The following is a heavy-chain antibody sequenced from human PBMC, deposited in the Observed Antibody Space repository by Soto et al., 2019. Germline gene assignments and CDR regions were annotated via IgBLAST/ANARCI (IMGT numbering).Heavy chain of an antibody. CDR3: ARHRYSDSFLDH. V-gene: IGHV4-59*08. CDR2: IYYSGST. J-gene: IGHJ4*02. D-gene: IGHD3-22*01. CDR1: GGSISGYY. Sequence: SETLSLTCTVSGGSISGYYWSWIRQPPGKGLEWIGYIYYSGSTNYNPSLKSRVTISVDTSKNQFSLKLSSVTAADTAVYYCARHRYSDSFLDHWGQGTLVTVSS.